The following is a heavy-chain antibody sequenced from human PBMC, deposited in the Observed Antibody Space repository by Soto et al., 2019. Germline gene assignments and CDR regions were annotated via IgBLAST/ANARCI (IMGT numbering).Heavy chain of an antibody. J-gene: IGHJ4*02. CDR1: GGTFSTYA. CDR3: ASGIQLWLRRINNGYSG. V-gene: IGHV1-69*12. D-gene: IGHD5-18*01. CDR2: IIPMFGTA. Sequence: QVQLVQSGAEVKKPESSVKVSCKAPGGTFSTYAISWVRQAPGQGLEWMGGIIPMFGTANYAQRFQDRVTITADESTNTVYKELSSLGSEDTAVYFCASGIQLWLRRINNGYSGWGQGTLVTVSS.